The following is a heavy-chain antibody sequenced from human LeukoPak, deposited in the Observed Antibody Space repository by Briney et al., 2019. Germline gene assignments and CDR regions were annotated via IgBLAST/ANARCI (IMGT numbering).Heavy chain of an antibody. D-gene: IGHD2-2*01. J-gene: IGHJ6*02. CDR1: GFTFSSYA. CDR3: ARDAFLGYCSSTSCFSPYYYYGMDV. V-gene: IGHV3-30-3*01. CDR2: ISYDGSNK. Sequence: GRSLRLSCAASGFTFSSYAMHWVRQAPGKGLEWVAVISYDGSNKYYADSVKGRFTISRDNSKNTLYLQMNSLRAEDTAVYYCARDAFLGYCSSTSCFSPYYYYGMDVWGQGTTVTVSS.